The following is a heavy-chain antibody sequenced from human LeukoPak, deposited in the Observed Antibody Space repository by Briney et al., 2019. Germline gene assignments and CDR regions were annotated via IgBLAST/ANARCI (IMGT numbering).Heavy chain of an antibody. Sequence: PSETLSLTCTVSGGSISSYYWSWIRQPPGKGLEWIGCIHYSGSTNYNPSLKSRVTISVDTSKNQFSLKLSSVTAADTAVYSCARQLGGSEYFDYWGQGTLVTVSS. D-gene: IGHD1-26*01. V-gene: IGHV4-59*08. CDR2: IHYSGST. CDR1: GGSISSYY. J-gene: IGHJ4*02. CDR3: ARQLGGSEYFDY.